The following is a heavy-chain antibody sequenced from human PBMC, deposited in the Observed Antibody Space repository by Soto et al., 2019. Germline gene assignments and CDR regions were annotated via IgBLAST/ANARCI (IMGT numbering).Heavy chain of an antibody. D-gene: IGHD6-13*01. J-gene: IGHJ4*02. CDR1: GFTFSSYA. Sequence: GSLRLSCAASGFTFSSYATHWVRQAPGKGLEWVAVISYDGSNKYYADSVKGRFTISRDNSKNTLYLQMNSLRAEDTAVYYCATGIAAAGTYYFDYWGQGTLVTVSS. V-gene: IGHV3-30-3*01. CDR3: ATGIAAAGTYYFDY. CDR2: ISYDGSNK.